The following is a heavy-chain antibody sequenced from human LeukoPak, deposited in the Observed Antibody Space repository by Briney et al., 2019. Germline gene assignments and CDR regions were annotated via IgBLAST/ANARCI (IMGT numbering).Heavy chain of an antibody. D-gene: IGHD1-7*01. CDR1: GFTFSSYR. Sequence: GGSLRLSCAASGFTFSSYRMNWVRQAPGKGLEWLSYISSSSRTIYYADSVEGRFTISRDNAKNSLNLQMNSLRVEDTAVYYCARSSRELGGYAPWELMPPFDYWGQGTLVTVSS. V-gene: IGHV3-48*01. J-gene: IGHJ4*02. CDR2: ISSSSRTI. CDR3: ARSSRELGGYAPWELMPPFDY.